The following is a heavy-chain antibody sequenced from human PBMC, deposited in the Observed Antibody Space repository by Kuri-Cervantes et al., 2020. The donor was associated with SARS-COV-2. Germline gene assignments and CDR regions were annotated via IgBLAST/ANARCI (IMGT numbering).Heavy chain of an antibody. J-gene: IGHJ6*03. Sequence: GESLKIPCAASGFTFSSYAMHWVRQAPGKGLEWVAVISYDGSNKYYADSVKGRFTISRDNSKNTLYLQMNSLRAEDTAVYYCARVGGSYYYYYYMDVWGKGTTVTVSS. D-gene: IGHD1-26*01. CDR2: ISYDGSNK. V-gene: IGHV3-30-3*01. CDR1: GFTFSSYA. CDR3: ARVGGSYYYYYYMDV.